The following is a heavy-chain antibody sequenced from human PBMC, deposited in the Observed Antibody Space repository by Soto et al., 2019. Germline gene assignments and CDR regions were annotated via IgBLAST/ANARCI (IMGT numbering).Heavy chain of an antibody. CDR1: GFTFSSYA. Sequence: EVQLLESGGGLVQPGGSLRLSCAASGFTFSSYAMSWVRQAPGKGLEWVSAISGSGGSTYYADSVKGRFTISRENSKNTLYLQMNSLRAEDTAVYYCAKDMAAHTYYYYYYGMDVWGQGTTVTVSS. CDR3: AKDMAAHTYYYYYYGMDV. J-gene: IGHJ6*02. V-gene: IGHV3-23*01. CDR2: ISGSGGST. D-gene: IGHD6-6*01.